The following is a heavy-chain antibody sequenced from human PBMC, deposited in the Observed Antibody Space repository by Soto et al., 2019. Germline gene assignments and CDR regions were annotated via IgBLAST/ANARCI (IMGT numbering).Heavy chain of an antibody. J-gene: IGHJ5*02. D-gene: IGHD2-2*01. CDR1: GGTFSSYA. Sequence: GASVKVSCKASGGTFSSYAISWVRPAPGQGLEWMGGIIPIFGTANYAQKFQGRVTITADESTSTAYMEPSSLRSEDTAVYYCARGPLSNIVVVPAAIKGWFDPWGQGTLVTVSS. CDR2: IIPIFGTA. V-gene: IGHV1-69*13. CDR3: ARGPLSNIVVVPAAIKGWFDP.